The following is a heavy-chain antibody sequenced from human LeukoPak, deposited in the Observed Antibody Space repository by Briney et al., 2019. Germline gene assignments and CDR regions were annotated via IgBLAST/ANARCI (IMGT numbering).Heavy chain of an antibody. CDR3: ARGGVAAAATGDY. CDR1: GFTFSSYS. J-gene: IGHJ4*02. Sequence: GGSLRLSCAASGFTFSSYSMNWVRQAPGKGLEWVSSISSSSSYIYYADSVKGRFTISRDNAKNSLYLQMNSLRAEDTAVYYCARGGVAAAATGDYWGQGTLVTVPS. V-gene: IGHV3-21*01. D-gene: IGHD6-13*01. CDR2: ISSSSSYI.